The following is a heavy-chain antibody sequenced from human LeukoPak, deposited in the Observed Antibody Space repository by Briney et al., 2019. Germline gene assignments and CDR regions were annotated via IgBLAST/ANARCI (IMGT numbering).Heavy chain of an antibody. CDR2: IRRKTDTGTT. J-gene: IGHJ4*02. Sequence: GGSLRLSCAASGFIFADTWMNWVRQAPGKGLEWVGLIRRKTDTGTTDYAAPVKGRFTISRDDSKNTLNLQMNSLKTEDTAVYYCTTGIRGDWGQGTLVTVSS. CDR1: GFIFADTW. CDR3: TTGIRGD. D-gene: IGHD3-10*01. V-gene: IGHV3-15*07.